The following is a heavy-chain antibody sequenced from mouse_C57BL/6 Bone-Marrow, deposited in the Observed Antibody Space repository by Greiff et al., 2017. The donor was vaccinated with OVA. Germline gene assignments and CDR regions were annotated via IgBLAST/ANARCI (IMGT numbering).Heavy chain of an antibody. CDR3: ARDYFYWYFDV. CDR2: IYPRSGNT. Sequence: VQGVESGAELARPGASVKLSCKASGYTFTSYGISWVKQRTGQGLEWIGEIYPRSGNTYYNEKFKGKATLTADKSSSTAYMELRSLTSEDSAVYFCARDYFYWYFDVWGTGTTVTVSS. J-gene: IGHJ1*03. D-gene: IGHD1-1*02. CDR1: GYTFTSYG. V-gene: IGHV1-81*01.